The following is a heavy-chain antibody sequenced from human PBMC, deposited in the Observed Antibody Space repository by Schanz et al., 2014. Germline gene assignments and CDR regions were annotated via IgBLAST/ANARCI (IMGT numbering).Heavy chain of an antibody. CDR3: ARVKGGFDY. CDR1: GFSFSSYS. J-gene: IGHJ4*02. Sequence: EVQLVESGGGLVKPGGSLRLSCAASGFSFSSYSLNWVRQAPGKGLEWVSYISTTGSTIYYADSVRGRFTISRDNAKNSLYLQMNSLRAEDTAVYYCARVKGGFDYWGQGTLVTVSS. D-gene: IGHD3-16*01. CDR2: ISTTGSTI. V-gene: IGHV3-48*01.